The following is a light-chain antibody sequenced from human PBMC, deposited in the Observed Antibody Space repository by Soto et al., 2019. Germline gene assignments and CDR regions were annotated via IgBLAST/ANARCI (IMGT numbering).Light chain of an antibody. V-gene: IGKV3-11*01. CDR3: QQYYTTPLT. J-gene: IGKJ4*01. CDR1: QSVSSF. CDR2: DAV. Sequence: EIELTQSPATLSLSPGERCTLSCRASQSVSSFLVWYQQKPGQAPRLLIYDAVNRVTGIPARFSGSGSGTDFTLTISSLQAEDVAVYYCQQYYTTPLTFGGGTKVDIK.